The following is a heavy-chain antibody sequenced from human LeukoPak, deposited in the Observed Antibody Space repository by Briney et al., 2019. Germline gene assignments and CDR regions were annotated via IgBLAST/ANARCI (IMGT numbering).Heavy chain of an antibody. Sequence: SETLSLTCAVYGGSFSGYYWSWIRQPPGKGLEWIGEINHSGSTNYNPSLKSRVAISVDTSKNQFSLKLSSVTAADTAVYYCARGTRARSSGPPDYWGQGTLVTVSS. CDR2: INHSGST. CDR1: GGSFSGYY. D-gene: IGHD3-22*01. CDR3: ARGTRARSSGPPDY. J-gene: IGHJ4*02. V-gene: IGHV4-34*01.